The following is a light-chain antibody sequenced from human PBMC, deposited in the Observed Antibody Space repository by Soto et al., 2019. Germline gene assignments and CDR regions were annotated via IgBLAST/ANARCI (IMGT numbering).Light chain of an antibody. CDR3: QQYDNIRVT. Sequence: DIHMTQSPSSLSASVGHKFTITCQASRDITKYLNWYQQKPGKAPKLLISDASILETGVPSRFSGSGSGTDFTFTISSLQTEDIATYYCQQYDNIRVTFGQGTRLEIK. J-gene: IGKJ5*01. CDR1: RDITKY. V-gene: IGKV1-33*01. CDR2: DAS.